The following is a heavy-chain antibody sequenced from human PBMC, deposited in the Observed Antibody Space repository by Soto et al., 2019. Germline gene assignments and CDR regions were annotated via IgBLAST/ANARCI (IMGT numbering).Heavy chain of an antibody. D-gene: IGHD2-15*01. Sequence: KTXEALSVTCTVAGGSIYRSGYYWGWIRQPPGRGLEWIGNIDYNGVTYSNPSLKSRVTISRDTSKNQFSLKLASVTAADTALYYCGKVLVGATGHTDSDYWGPGTLVTVSS. CDR2: IDYNGVT. CDR3: GKVLVGATGHTDSDY. V-gene: IGHV4-39*01. J-gene: IGHJ4*02. CDR1: GGSIYRSGYY.